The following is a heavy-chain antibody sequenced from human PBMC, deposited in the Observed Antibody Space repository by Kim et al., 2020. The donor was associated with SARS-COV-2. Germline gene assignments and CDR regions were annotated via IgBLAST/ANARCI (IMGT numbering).Heavy chain of an antibody. V-gene: IGHV4-34*01. D-gene: IGHD2-21*02. Sequence: NSNPSLKSRVTISVDTSKNQFSLKLSSVTAADTAVYYCARGWGVTHAGDYWGQGTLVTVSS. CDR3: ARGWGVTHAGDY. J-gene: IGHJ4*02.